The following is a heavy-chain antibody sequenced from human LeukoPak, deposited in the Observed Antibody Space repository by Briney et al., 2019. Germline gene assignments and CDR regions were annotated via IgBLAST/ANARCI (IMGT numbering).Heavy chain of an antibody. V-gene: IGHV3-7*01. Sequence: GGSLRLSCAASGFTFSSSWMSWVRQAPGKGLEWVANINQDGSEKYFVDSVRGRFTISRDNAKNSLYLQMNSLRVEDTAVYYCARDLSSRDAYWGQGTLVTVSS. CDR3: ARDLSSRDAY. CDR1: GFTFSSSW. D-gene: IGHD6-13*01. CDR2: INQDGSEK. J-gene: IGHJ4*02.